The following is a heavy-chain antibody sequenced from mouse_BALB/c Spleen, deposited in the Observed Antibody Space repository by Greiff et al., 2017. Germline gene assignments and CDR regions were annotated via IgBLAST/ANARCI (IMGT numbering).Heavy chain of an antibody. D-gene: IGHD2-3*01. J-gene: IGHJ2*01. CDR1: GFTFSSYA. CDR3: ARGGDDPHLFDD. Sequence: EVKLMESGGGLVKPGGSLKLSCAASGFTFSSYAMSWVRQTPEKRLEWVASISSGGSTYYPDSVKGRFTISRDNARNILYLQMSSLRSEDTAMYYCARGGDDPHLFDDWGQGTTLTVSS. CDR2: ISSGGST. V-gene: IGHV5-6-5*01.